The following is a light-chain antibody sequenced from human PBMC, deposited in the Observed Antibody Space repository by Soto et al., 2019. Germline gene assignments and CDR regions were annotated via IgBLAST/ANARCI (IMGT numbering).Light chain of an antibody. V-gene: IGLV1-47*01. J-gene: IGLJ1*01. CDR3: AAWDDSLSVYYV. CDR2: RNN. CDR1: SSNIGSNY. Sequence: QSALTQPPSASGTPGQRVTISCSGSSSNIGSNYVYWYQQLPGTVPKLLIYRNNQRPSGVPDRFSGSKSGTSASLAISGLRSEDEADYYCAAWDDSLSVYYVFGTGTKVTVL.